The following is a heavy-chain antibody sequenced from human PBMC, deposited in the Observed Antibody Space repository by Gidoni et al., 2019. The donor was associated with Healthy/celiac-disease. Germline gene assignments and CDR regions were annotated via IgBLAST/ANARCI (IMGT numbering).Heavy chain of an antibody. V-gene: IGHV3-21*01. Sequence: EVQLVESGGGLVKPGGSLRLSCAASGFTFSSYSMNWVRQAPGKGLEWVSSISSSGSTIYYADSVKGRFTISRDNAKNSLYLQMNSLRAEDTAVYYCAREYYDFWSGYLPSNYYYGMDVWGQGTTVTVSS. D-gene: IGHD3-3*01. CDR1: GFTFSSYS. J-gene: IGHJ6*02. CDR2: ISSSGSTI. CDR3: AREYYDFWSGYLPSNYYYGMDV.